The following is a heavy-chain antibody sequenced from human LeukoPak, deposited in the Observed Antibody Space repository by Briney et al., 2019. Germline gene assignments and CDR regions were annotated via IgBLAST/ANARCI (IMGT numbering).Heavy chain of an antibody. V-gene: IGHV1-69*04. J-gene: IGHJ4*02. Sequence: SVKVSCKASGGTFSSYAISWVRQAPGQGLEWMGRIIPILGIANYAQKFQGRVTITADKSTSTAYMELSSLRSEDTAVYYCARAGYSSGWAPFDYWGQGTLVTVSS. CDR1: GGTFSSYA. CDR3: ARAGYSSGWAPFDY. D-gene: IGHD6-19*01. CDR2: IIPILGIA.